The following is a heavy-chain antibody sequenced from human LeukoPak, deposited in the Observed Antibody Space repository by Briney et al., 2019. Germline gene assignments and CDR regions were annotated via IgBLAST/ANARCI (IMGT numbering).Heavy chain of an antibody. V-gene: IGHV1-2*02. D-gene: IGHD2-15*01. J-gene: IGHJ3*02. CDR2: INPNSGGT. CDR3: ARGIYPQVVAEGFDI. Sequence: ASVKVSCKASGYTFTGYYMHWVRQAPGQGLEWMGWINPNSGGTNYAQKFQGRVTMTRDTSISTAYMELSRLRSDDTAVYYCARGIYPQVVAEGFDIWGQGTMVTVSS. CDR1: GYTFTGYY.